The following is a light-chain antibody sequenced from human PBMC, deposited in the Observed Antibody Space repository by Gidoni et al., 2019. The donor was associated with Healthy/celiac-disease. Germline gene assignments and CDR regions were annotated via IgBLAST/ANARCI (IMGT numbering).Light chain of an antibody. Sequence: APGQKVTISCSGSSSNIGNNYVSWYQQLPGTAPKLLIYDNNKRPSGIPDRFSGSKSGTSATLGITGLQTGDEADYYCGTWDSSLSAVVFGGGTTLTVL. CDR1: SSNIGNNY. CDR3: GTWDSSLSAVV. V-gene: IGLV1-51*01. J-gene: IGLJ2*01. CDR2: DNN.